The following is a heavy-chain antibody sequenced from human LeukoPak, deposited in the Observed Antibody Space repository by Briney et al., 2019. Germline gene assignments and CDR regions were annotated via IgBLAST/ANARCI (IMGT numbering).Heavy chain of an antibody. Sequence: GGSLRLSCAASGFTFSNYAMSWVRQAPGKGLEWVSNISGSGGRTYYADSVKGRFTISRDDSKNTLYLQMKSLRADDTAVYYCAKDGAWLRFDDWGQGILVSVSS. CDR2: ISGSGGRT. CDR1: GFTFSNYA. CDR3: AKDGAWLRFDD. J-gene: IGHJ4*02. D-gene: IGHD5-12*01. V-gene: IGHV3-23*01.